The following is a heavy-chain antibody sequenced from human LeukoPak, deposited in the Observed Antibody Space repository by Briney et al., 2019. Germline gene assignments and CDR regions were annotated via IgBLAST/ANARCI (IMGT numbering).Heavy chain of an antibody. CDR3: ARGRDPGIAVPFDY. V-gene: IGHV3-53*01. CDR1: GFTVSSNY. J-gene: IGHJ4*02. Sequence: GGSLRLSCAASGFTVSSNYMSWVRQAPGKGLEWVSVIYSGGSTYYADSVKGRFTISRDNSKNTLYLQMNSLRAEDTAVYYCARGRDPGIAVPFDYWGQGTLVTVSS. CDR2: IYSGGST. D-gene: IGHD6-19*01.